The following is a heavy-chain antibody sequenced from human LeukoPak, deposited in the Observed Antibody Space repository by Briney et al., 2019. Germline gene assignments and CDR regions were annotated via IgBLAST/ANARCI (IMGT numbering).Heavy chain of an antibody. CDR2: IYYSGST. V-gene: IGHV4-39*07. J-gene: IGHJ4*02. CDR1: GGSISSSSYY. Sequence: SSETLSLTCTVSGGSISSSSYYWGWIRQPPGKGLEWIGSIYYSGSTNYNPSLKSRVTISVDTSKSQFSLKLSSVTAADTAVYYCARSRMDSSGYYSVYWGQGTLVTVSS. D-gene: IGHD3-22*01. CDR3: ARSRMDSSGYYSVY.